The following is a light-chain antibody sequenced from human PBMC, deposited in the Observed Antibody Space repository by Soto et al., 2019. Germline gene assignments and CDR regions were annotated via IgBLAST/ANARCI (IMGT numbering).Light chain of an antibody. J-gene: IGKJ1*01. Sequence: DIQMTQSPSSLSASVGDRVTITCRASQSISSYLNWYQQKPGKAPKLLIYAASSLQSGVPSRFSGSGSGTEFTLTISSLQHDDFATYYCQQYWTFGQGTKVDIK. V-gene: IGKV1-39*01. CDR3: QQYWT. CDR2: AAS. CDR1: QSISSY.